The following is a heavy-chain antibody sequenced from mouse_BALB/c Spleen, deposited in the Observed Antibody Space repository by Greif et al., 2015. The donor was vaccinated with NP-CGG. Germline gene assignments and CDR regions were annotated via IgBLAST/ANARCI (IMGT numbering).Heavy chain of an antibody. V-gene: IGHV5-17*02. J-gene: IGHJ4*01. D-gene: IGHD2-4*01. CDR2: ISSGSSTI. CDR1: GFTFSSFG. Sequence: EVKVVDSGGGLVQPGGSRKLSCAASGFTFSSFGMHWVRQAPERGLEWVAYISSGSSTIYYADTVKGRFTISRDNPKNTLFLQMTSLRSEDTAMYYCARDDYDYAMDYWGQGTSVTVSS. CDR3: ARDDYDYAMDY.